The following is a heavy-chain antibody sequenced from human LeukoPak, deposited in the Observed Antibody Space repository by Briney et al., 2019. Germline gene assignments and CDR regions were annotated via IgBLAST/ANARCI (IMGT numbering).Heavy chain of an antibody. D-gene: IGHD2-2*01. CDR1: GATFSSYA. V-gene: IGHV1-69*13. CDR2: IIPIFGTA. J-gene: IGHJ6*02. CDR3: ARDEGLVVPAANDYYGMDV. Sequence: SVNVSCKASGATFSSYAITWLPPAPGQGLACLGGIIPIFGTANYAQKFQGRVTSTADESTSTAYMELSSLRSEDTAVYYCARDEGLVVPAANDYYGMDVWGQGATVTVSS.